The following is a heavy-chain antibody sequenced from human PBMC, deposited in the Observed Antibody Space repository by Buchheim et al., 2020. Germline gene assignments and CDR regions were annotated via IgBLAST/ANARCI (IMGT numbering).Heavy chain of an antibody. CDR3: ARDGSGRSRFDY. Sequence: EVQLVESGGGLVQPGGSLRLSCAASGFTFSSHWMSWVRQAPGEGLEWVANIKQDGSEKYYVDSVKGRFTIYRDHAKNSLYLQMNSVRAEDTAVYYCARDGSGRSRFDYWGQGTL. D-gene: IGHD3-10*01. J-gene: IGHJ4*02. CDR1: GFTFSSHW. CDR2: IKQDGSEK. V-gene: IGHV3-7*01.